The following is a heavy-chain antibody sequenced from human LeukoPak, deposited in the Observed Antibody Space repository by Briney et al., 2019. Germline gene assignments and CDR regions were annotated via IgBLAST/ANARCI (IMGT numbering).Heavy chain of an antibody. CDR2: ISNYNGHT. D-gene: IGHD3-10*01. V-gene: IGHV1-18*01. J-gene: IGHJ4*02. CDR3: AREEAPMVRGVQYYFDY. CDR1: GYTFTNYG. Sequence: ASVKVACKASGYTFTNYGISWVRQAPGQGLEWMGWISNYNGHTNYAEKLQGRVTMTTDTSTSTVYMELRSLRYDDTAVYYCAREEAPMVRGVQYYFDYWGQGTLVTVSS.